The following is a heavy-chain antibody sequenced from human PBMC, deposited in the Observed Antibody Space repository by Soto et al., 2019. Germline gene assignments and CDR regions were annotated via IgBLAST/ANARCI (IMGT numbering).Heavy chain of an antibody. V-gene: IGHV1-69*13. CDR3: ASYCGGDCYARGNYYYYGMDV. Sequence: GASVKVSCNASGGTFSSYAISWVRQAPGQGLEWMGGIIPIFGTANYAQKFQGRVTITADESTSTAYMELSSLRSEDTAVYYCASYCGGDCYARGNYYYYGMDVWGQGTTVTVSS. J-gene: IGHJ6*02. CDR2: IIPIFGTA. CDR1: GGTFSSYA. D-gene: IGHD2-21*02.